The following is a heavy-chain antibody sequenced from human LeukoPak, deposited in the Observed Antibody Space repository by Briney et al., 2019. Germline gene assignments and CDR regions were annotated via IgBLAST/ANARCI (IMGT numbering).Heavy chain of an antibody. J-gene: IGHJ4*02. D-gene: IGHD2-15*01. Sequence: ASVKVSCKASGYTFTGYYMHWVRQAPGQGLEWMGWINPNSGGTNYAQKFQDRVTLTRDTSISTAYLERSRLRSDDTAVYYCARDRGHRGGSFTGYFDYWGEGILVTVSS. V-gene: IGHV1-2*02. CDR3: ARDRGHRGGSFTGYFDY. CDR2: INPNSGGT. CDR1: GYTFTGYY.